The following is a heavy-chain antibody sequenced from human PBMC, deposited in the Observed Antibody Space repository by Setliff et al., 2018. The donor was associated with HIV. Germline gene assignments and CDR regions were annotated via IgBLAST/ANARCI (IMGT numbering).Heavy chain of an antibody. CDR2: IYPVDSES. D-gene: IGHD2-2*01. J-gene: IGHJ4*02. CDR3: ARPRGNDYAGSGFDN. Sequence: GESLKISCQGSGYNFVDYSIAWVRQVPGKGLEWMGIIYPVDSESRYSPSFQGQVTISADKSINTAYLQWTTLKASDSAMYYCARPRGNDYAGSGFDNWGQGTLVTVSS. V-gene: IGHV5-51*01. CDR1: GYNFVDYS.